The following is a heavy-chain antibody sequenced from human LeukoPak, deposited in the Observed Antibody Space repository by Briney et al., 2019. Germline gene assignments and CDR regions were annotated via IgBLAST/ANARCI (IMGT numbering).Heavy chain of an antibody. Sequence: KASETLSLTCAVYGGSFSGYYWSWIRQPPGKGLEWIGEINHSGSTNYNPSLKSRVTISVDTSKNQFSPKLSSVTAADTAVYYCARGYYYDGFDYWGQGTLVTVSS. CDR2: INHSGST. D-gene: IGHD3-22*01. CDR3: ARGYYYDGFDY. CDR1: GGSFSGYY. V-gene: IGHV4-34*01. J-gene: IGHJ4*02.